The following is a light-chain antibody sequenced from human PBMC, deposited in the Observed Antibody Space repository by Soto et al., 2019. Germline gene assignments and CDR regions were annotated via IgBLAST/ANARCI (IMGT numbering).Light chain of an antibody. Sequence: EIVLTHSPGTLSLSPCERATLSCSASQSVSSNYLAWYQQKPGQAPRLLIYGASSRATGIPDRFSGSGSGTDFTLTITRLEPEDFAVYYCHQYDNSPWTFGQGTKVDIK. CDR2: GAS. V-gene: IGKV3-20*01. J-gene: IGKJ1*01. CDR1: QSVSSNY. CDR3: HQYDNSPWT.